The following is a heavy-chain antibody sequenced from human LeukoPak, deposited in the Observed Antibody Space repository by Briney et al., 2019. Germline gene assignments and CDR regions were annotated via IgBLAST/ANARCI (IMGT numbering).Heavy chain of an antibody. D-gene: IGHD6-19*01. CDR3: ARVGRLLMYSSGWYNWFDP. J-gene: IGHJ5*02. CDR1: GYTFTSYG. Sequence: EASVKVSCKASGYTFTSYGISWVRQAPGQGLEWMGWISAYNGNTNYAQKLQGRVTVTTDTSTSTAYMELRSLRSDDTAVYYCARVGRLLMYSSGWYNWFDPWGQGTLVTVSS. V-gene: IGHV1-18*01. CDR2: ISAYNGNT.